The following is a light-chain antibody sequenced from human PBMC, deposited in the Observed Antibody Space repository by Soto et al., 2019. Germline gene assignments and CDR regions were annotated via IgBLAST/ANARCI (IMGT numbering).Light chain of an antibody. J-gene: IGKJ5*01. CDR1: QSFCTP. Sequence: EIVLTQSPGSLALSPGERGTLXCRASQSFCTPQLASYQLKPGKAPRLLXXGESTRATSILARFSGSGSGKEFTLTISSLQSEEFAVYYCKQYNNWPPITFGQGTRLEIK. CDR3: KQYNNWPPIT. CDR2: GES. V-gene: IGKV3-15*01.